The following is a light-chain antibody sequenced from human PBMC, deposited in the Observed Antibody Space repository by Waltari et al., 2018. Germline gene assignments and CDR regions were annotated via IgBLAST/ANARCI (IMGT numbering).Light chain of an antibody. CDR3: CSYAGSSTVV. J-gene: IGLJ2*01. CDR2: EGS. Sequence: QSALTQPAPVSGSPGKSITISCTGTSSDSGSYNLFPWYQQHPGKAPKLMIYEGSKRPSGVSNRFSGSKSGNTASLTISGLQAEDEADYYGCSYAGSSTVVFGGGTKLTVL. V-gene: IGLV2-23*01. CDR1: SSDSGSYNL.